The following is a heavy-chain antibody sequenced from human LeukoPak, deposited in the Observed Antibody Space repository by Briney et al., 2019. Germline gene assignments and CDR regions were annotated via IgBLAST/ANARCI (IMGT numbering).Heavy chain of an antibody. CDR2: ISWDGGST. V-gene: IGHV3-43D*03. J-gene: IGHJ6*03. Sequence: GGSLRLSCAASGFTFDDYAMHWVRQAPGKGLEWISLISWDGGSTYYADSVKGRFTISRDNSKNSLYLQMNSLRAEDTALYYCAKGSTYYMDVWGKGTTVTVSS. CDR1: GFTFDDYA. CDR3: AKGSTYYMDV. D-gene: IGHD2-2*01.